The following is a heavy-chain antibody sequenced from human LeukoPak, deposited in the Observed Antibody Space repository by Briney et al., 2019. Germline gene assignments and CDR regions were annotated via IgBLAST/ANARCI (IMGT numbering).Heavy chain of an antibody. CDR2: VSSSSSSYI. J-gene: IGHJ6*04. CDR3: ARDRWYYYGSGPYYYYGMDV. V-gene: IGHV3-21*01. Sequence: PGGSLRLSCSASGFTFSSYSMNWVRQAPGKGLQWVSSVSSSSSSYIYYADSVKGRFTISRDNAKNSLYLQMNSLRAEDTAVYYCARDRWYYYGSGPYYYYGMDVWGKGTTVTVSS. CDR1: GFTFSSYS. D-gene: IGHD3-10*01.